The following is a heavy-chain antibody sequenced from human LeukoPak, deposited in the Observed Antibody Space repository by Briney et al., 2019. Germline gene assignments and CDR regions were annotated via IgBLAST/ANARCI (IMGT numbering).Heavy chain of an antibody. D-gene: IGHD2-2*01. J-gene: IGHJ4*02. CDR2: MNPNSGNT. CDR1: GYTFTSYD. CDR3: ARGGDIVAVPAAQFDY. Sequence: ASVKVSCKASGYTFTSYDINWVRQATGQGLEWMGWMNPNSGNTGYAQKFQGRVTMTRNTSISTAYMELSSLRSEDTAVYYCARGGDIVAVPAAQFDYWGQGTLVTVSS. V-gene: IGHV1-8*01.